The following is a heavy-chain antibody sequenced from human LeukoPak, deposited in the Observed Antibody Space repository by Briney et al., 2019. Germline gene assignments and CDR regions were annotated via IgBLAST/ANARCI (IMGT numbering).Heavy chain of an antibody. CDR1: GFTVSSNY. CDR2: FYRGIST. CDR3: ARYYDSSGYTQGAFDI. V-gene: IGHV3-66*02. J-gene: IGHJ3*02. Sequence: GGSLRLSCAASGFTVSSNYMSWVRQAPGKGLEWVSSFYRGISTYYADSVKGRFTTSRDHSKNTVYLRMDSLRPEDTAVYYCARYYDSSGYTQGAFDIWGQGTMVTVS. D-gene: IGHD3-22*01.